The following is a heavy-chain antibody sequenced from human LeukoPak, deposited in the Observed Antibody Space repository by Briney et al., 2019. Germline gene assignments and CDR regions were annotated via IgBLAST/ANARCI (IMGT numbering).Heavy chain of an antibody. V-gene: IGHV6-1*01. D-gene: IGHD3-22*01. CDR1: GDSVSSNSAA. CDR3: ARSPPLYDSSGYYHEGAFDI. J-gene: IGHJ3*02. CDR2: TYYRSKWYN. Sequence: PSQTLSLTCAISGDSVSSNSAAWSWIRQSPSRGLEWLGRTYYRSKWYNDYAVSVKSRITMNPDTSKNHFSLQLNSVTPEDTAVYYCARSPPLYDSSGYYHEGAFDIWGQGTMVTVSS.